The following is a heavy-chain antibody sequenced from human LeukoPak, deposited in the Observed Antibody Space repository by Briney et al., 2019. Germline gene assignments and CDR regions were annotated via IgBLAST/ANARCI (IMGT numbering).Heavy chain of an antibody. Sequence: SETLSLTCTVSGGSISSSSYYWGWIRQPPGKGLEWIGSIYYSGSTYYNPSLKSRVTISVDTSKNQFSLKLSSVTAADTAVYYCARDPRGYCSSTSCYSDPFMDYWGQGTLVTVSS. D-gene: IGHD2-2*01. CDR2: IYYSGST. CDR3: ARDPRGYCSSTSCYSDPFMDY. CDR1: GGSISSSSYY. J-gene: IGHJ4*02. V-gene: IGHV4-39*02.